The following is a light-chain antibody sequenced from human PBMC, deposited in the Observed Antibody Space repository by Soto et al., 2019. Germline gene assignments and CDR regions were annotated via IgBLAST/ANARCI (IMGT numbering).Light chain of an antibody. CDR2: GNN. CDR3: AAWDDSLNGFYV. CDR1: SSNIGAGYD. J-gene: IGLJ1*01. Sequence: QSVLTQPPSVSGAPGQRVTISCTGSSSNIGAGYDVHWYQQLPGTAPKLLIYGNNQRPSGVPDRFSGSKSGTSASLAISGLQSEDEADYYCAAWDDSLNGFYVFGTGTKVTVL. V-gene: IGLV1-40*01.